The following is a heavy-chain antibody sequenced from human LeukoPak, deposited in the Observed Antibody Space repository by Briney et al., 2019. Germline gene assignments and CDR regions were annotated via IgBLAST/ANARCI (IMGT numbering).Heavy chain of an antibody. J-gene: IGHJ4*02. CDR1: GGSISSGGYY. V-gene: IGHV4-31*03. D-gene: IGHD2-8*01. Sequence: PSQTLSLTCTVSGGSISSGGYYWSWIRQHPGKGLEWIGYIYYSGSTYYNPSLKSRVTISVDTSKNQFSLKLSSVTAADTAVYYCARRGDCTNGVCYFGGYFDYWGQGTLVTVSS. CDR2: IYYSGST. CDR3: ARRGDCTNGVCYFGGYFDY.